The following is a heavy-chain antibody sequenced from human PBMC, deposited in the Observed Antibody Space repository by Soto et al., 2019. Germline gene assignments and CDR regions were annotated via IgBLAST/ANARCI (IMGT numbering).Heavy chain of an antibody. CDR1: GFTFNTYS. CDR2: ISYDGSNK. D-gene: IGHD4-17*01. V-gene: IGHV3-30-3*01. J-gene: IGHJ6*02. Sequence: QVQLVESGGGVVQPGRSLRLSCAASGFTFNTYSMDWVRQAPGKGLEWVAVISYDGSNKYYAESVKGRFIISRDYSKNTLYLQMNSLRADDTAVYYCARCRGSYGDDCYYYGLDVWCQGTTVTVSS. CDR3: ARCRGSYGDDCYYYGLDV.